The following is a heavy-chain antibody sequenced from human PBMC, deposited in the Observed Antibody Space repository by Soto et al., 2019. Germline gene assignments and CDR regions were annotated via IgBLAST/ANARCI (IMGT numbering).Heavy chain of an antibody. Sequence: GGSLRLSCAASGFTFSDYYMSWIRQAPGKGLEWVSYISSSGSTIYYADSVKGRFTISRDNAKNSLYLQMNSLRAEDTAVYYCARVSVRGVIKAYYYMDVWGKGTTVTVSS. D-gene: IGHD3-10*01. CDR2: ISSSGSTI. CDR3: ARVSVRGVIKAYYYMDV. V-gene: IGHV3-11*01. J-gene: IGHJ6*03. CDR1: GFTFSDYY.